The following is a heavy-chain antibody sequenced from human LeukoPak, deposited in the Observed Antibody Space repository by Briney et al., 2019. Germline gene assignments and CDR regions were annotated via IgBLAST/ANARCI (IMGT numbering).Heavy chain of an antibody. D-gene: IGHD1-26*01. V-gene: IGHV1-2*02. CDR3: ARGSIVGATFDYFDY. Sequence: ASVKVSCKTSGYTFTGYYMHWVRQAPGQGLEWMGWINPNSGGTNYAQKFQGRVTMTRDTSISTAYMELSRLRSDDTAVYYCARGSIVGATFDYFDYWGQGTLVTVSS. J-gene: IGHJ4*02. CDR2: INPNSGGT. CDR1: GYTFTGYY.